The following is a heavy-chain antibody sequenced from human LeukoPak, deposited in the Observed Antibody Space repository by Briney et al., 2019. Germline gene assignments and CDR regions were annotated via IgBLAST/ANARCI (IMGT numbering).Heavy chain of an antibody. CDR2: LNPNTGDT. D-gene: IGHD2-15*01. Sequence: GASVTDSCKASGYIFPHYHTHWVRQAPGQGLEWVGSLNPNTGDTLLPQKFQGRVTMTRDTSITIGYMELSSLTFDDTGVYYCARDPDSGPDLWGQGTLVTVAS. V-gene: IGHV1-2*02. CDR1: GYIFPHYH. J-gene: IGHJ4*02. CDR3: ARDPDSGPDL.